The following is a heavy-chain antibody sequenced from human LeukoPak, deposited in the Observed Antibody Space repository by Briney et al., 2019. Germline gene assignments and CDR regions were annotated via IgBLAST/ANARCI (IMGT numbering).Heavy chain of an antibody. V-gene: IGHV4-4*07. Sequence: PSETLSLTCTVSGGSISTYYWSWIRQPAGKGLEWIGRIYTSGSTNYNPSLKSRVTISVDTSKNQFSLKLSSVTAADTAVYYCARGGLLEWLSSYYYYYMDVWGKGTTVTVSS. CDR1: GGSISTYY. J-gene: IGHJ6*03. D-gene: IGHD3-3*01. CDR3: ARGGLLEWLSSYYYYYMDV. CDR2: IYTSGST.